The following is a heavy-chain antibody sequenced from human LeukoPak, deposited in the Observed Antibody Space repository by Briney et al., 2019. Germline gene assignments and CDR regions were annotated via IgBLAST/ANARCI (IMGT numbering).Heavy chain of an antibody. CDR1: GFTFISYA. CDR2: VSASGYNT. CDR3: AKDLWKADY. J-gene: IGHJ4*02. V-gene: IGHV3-23*01. D-gene: IGHD3-3*01. Sequence: GGSLRLSCAASGFTFISYAMNWVRQAPGKGLEWVSGVSASGYNTYYADSVKGRFTISRDNFKNTLYLQMNSLRADDTAVYYCAKDLWKADYWGQGTLVSVSS.